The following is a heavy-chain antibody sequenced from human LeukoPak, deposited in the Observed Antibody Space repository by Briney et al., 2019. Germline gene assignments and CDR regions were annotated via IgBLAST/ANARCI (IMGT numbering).Heavy chain of an antibody. Sequence: PGGSLRLSCAASGFTFSSYAMSWVRQAPGKGLEWVSAISGSGGSTYYADSVKGRFTISRDNSKNTLYLQMNSLRAEDTAVYYCAKDGYCSGGSCYPDPNWFDPWGQGTLVTVPS. D-gene: IGHD2-15*01. V-gene: IGHV3-23*01. CDR2: ISGSGGST. J-gene: IGHJ5*02. CDR1: GFTFSSYA. CDR3: AKDGYCSGGSCYPDPNWFDP.